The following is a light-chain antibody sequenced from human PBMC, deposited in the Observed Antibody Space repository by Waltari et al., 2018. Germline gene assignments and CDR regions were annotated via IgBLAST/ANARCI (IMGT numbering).Light chain of an antibody. Sequence: QSALTQPASVSGSPGQSITISCTGTSSDVGGYNYVSWYQHHPGKAPKLMIYEVSNRPSGVSNRFSGSKSCNTASLTISGLQAEDEGDYYCSSYAISRPWVFGGGTKLTVL. V-gene: IGLV2-14*01. CDR3: SSYAISRPWV. CDR1: SSDVGGYNY. CDR2: EVS. J-gene: IGLJ3*02.